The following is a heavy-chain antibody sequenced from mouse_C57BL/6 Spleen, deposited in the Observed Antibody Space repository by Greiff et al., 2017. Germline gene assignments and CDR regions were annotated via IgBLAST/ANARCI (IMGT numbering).Heavy chain of an antibody. Sequence: EVQLQESGPGLVKPSQSLSLTCSVTGYSITSGYYWNWIRQFPGNKLEWMGYISYDGSNNYNPSLKNRISITRDTSKNQFFLTLNSVTTEDTSTYYCARDLLRLYFDYWGQGTTLTVSS. J-gene: IGHJ2*01. CDR2: ISYDGSN. V-gene: IGHV3-6*01. D-gene: IGHD1-2*01. CDR1: GYSITSGYY. CDR3: ARDLLRLYFDY.